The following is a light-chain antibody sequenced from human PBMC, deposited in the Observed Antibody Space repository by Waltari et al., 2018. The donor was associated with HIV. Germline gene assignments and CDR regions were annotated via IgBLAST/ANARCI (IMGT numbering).Light chain of an antibody. V-gene: IGLV6-57*04. Sequence: NFMLTQPHSVSESPGKTVTISCTRSSGSIASNYVQWYQQRPGSAPTPVIYEDNQRPSGVPDRFYGSIDSSSNAASLTISGLKTEDEADYYCQSYDSSNVVFGGGTKLTVL. CDR2: EDN. CDR3: QSYDSSNVV. CDR1: SGSIASNY. J-gene: IGLJ2*01.